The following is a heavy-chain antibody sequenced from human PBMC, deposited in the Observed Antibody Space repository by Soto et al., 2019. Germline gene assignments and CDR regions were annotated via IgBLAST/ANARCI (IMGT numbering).Heavy chain of an antibody. CDR3: AHRGSSSWSYYFDY. J-gene: IGHJ4*02. CDR2: IYWDDDK. Sequence: QITLKESGPPLVKPTQTLTLTCTFSGFSLSTSGVGVGWIRQPPGKALEWLALIYWDDDKRYSPSLKSRLTITKDTSKNHVVLTMTNMDPVDTATYYCAHRGSSSWSYYFDYWGQGTLVTVSS. CDR1: GFSLSTSGVG. D-gene: IGHD6-13*01. V-gene: IGHV2-5*02.